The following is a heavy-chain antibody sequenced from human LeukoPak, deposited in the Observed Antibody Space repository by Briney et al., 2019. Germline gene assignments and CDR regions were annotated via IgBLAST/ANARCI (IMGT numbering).Heavy chain of an antibody. CDR2: ISSSGSTI. CDR1: GFTFSDYY. J-gene: IGHJ3*02. Sequence: GGSLRLSCAASGFTFSDYYMSWIRQAPGKGPEWVSYISSSGSTIYYADSVKGRFTISRDNAKNSLYLQMNSLRAEDTAVYYCARDKRWLQRGAFDIWGQGTMVTVSS. V-gene: IGHV3-11*04. D-gene: IGHD5-24*01. CDR3: ARDKRWLQRGAFDI.